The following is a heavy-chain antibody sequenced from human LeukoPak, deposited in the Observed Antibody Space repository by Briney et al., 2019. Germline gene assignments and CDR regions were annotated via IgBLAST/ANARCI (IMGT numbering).Heavy chain of an antibody. CDR1: GDSISGYY. Sequence: PSETLSLTCTVSGDSISGYYWSWLRQPPGKGLEWIGYISYSGSTNYNPSLKSRVTMSVDASKNQFSLKLSSVTAADTAVYYCARGSYISDTWYYFDYWGQGTLVTVSS. CDR2: ISYSGST. CDR3: ARGSYISDTWYYFDY. V-gene: IGHV4-59*08. J-gene: IGHJ4*02. D-gene: IGHD1-26*01.